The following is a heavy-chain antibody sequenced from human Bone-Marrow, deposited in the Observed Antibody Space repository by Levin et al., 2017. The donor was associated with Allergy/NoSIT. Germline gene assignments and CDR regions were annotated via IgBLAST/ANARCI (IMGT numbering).Heavy chain of an antibody. Sequence: GGSLRLSCTVSGFTVNNDYINWVRRAPGKGLEWVSLTYHNGETSYADAVKGRFTISRDISENTLYLQMNSLRPEDTAVYYCARHDWLERWGQGTLVTVSS. CDR1: GFTVNNDY. V-gene: IGHV3-53*01. CDR3: ARHDWLER. CDR2: TYHNGET. J-gene: IGHJ5*02.